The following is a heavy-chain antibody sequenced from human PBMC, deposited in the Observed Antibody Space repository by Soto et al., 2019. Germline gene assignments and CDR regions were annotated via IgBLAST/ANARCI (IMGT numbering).Heavy chain of an antibody. D-gene: IGHD1-26*01. J-gene: IGHJ4*02. CDR3: ARTPLL. CDR2: IYYSGSTYYN. CDR1: VGSISSGGYY. Sequence: VQLQESGPGLVKPSQTLSLTCTVSVGSISSGGYYWSWIRQHPGKGLEWIGYIYYSGSTYYNYYNPSLKSRVTISVYTSKNQSSLKLSSATAADTAVYYCARTPLLWGQGTLVTVSS. V-gene: IGHV4-31*03.